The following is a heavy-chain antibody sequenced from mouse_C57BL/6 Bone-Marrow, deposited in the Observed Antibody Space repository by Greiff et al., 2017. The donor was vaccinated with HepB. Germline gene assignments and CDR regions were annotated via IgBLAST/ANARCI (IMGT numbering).Heavy chain of an antibody. CDR3: PRQGYDYWYFDV. CDR1: GFTFSSYG. J-gene: IGHJ1*03. CDR2: ISSGGSYT. D-gene: IGHD2-3*01. V-gene: IGHV5-6*01. Sequence: EVKLVESGGDLVKPGGSLKLSCAASGFTFSSYGMSWVRQTPDKRLEWVATISSGGSYTYYPDSVKGRFTISRDNAKNTLYLQMSSLKSEDTAMYYCPRQGYDYWYFDVWGTGTTVTVSS.